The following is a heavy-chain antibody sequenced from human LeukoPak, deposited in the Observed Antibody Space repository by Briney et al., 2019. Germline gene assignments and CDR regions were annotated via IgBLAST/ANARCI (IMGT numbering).Heavy chain of an antibody. Sequence: GGSLRLSCAASGFTFSSYSMNWVRQAPGKGLEWVSSISSSSSYIYYADSVKGRFTISRDNAKNSLYLQMNSLRAEDTAVYYCARDLPGITGTTDYWGQGTLVTVSS. CDR2: ISSSSSYI. CDR3: ARDLPGITGTTDY. CDR1: GFTFSSYS. D-gene: IGHD1/OR15-1a*01. J-gene: IGHJ4*02. V-gene: IGHV3-21*01.